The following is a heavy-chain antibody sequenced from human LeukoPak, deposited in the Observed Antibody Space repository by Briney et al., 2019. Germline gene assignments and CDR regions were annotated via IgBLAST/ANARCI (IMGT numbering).Heavy chain of an antibody. CDR3: ARDPRPSYDSSDYYYPGDY. Sequence: ASVKVSCKASGGTFSSYAISWVRQAPGQGLEWMGRIIPIFGTANYAQKFQGRVTMTRDTSTSTVYMELSSLRSDDTAVYYCARDPRPSYDSSDYYYPGDYWGQGTLVTVSS. J-gene: IGHJ4*02. V-gene: IGHV1-69*05. CDR1: GGTFSSYA. D-gene: IGHD3-22*01. CDR2: IIPIFGTA.